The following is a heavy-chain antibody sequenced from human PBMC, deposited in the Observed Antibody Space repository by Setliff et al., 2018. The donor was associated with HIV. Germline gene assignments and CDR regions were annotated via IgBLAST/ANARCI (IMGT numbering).Heavy chain of an antibody. Sequence: PGGSLRLSCAASGFTFSNAWMSWVRQAPGKGLEWVGRIKSKTDGGTTDYAAPVKGRFTISRDDSKNMLFVQMSSLRSEDTAVYHCTHMGHYFDGTGYNRMYYFDYWGQGALVTVSS. J-gene: IGHJ4*02. CDR3: THMGHYFDGTGYNRMYYFDY. D-gene: IGHD3-22*01. CDR2: IKSKTDGGTT. CDR1: GFTFSNAW. V-gene: IGHV3-15*01.